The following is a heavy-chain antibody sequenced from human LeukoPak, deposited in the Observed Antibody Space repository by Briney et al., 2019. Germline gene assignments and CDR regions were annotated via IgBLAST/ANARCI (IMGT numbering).Heavy chain of an antibody. V-gene: IGHV3-21*01. CDR1: GFTFSSYS. J-gene: IGHJ6*03. D-gene: IGHD5-18*01. CDR3: ARNGYSYGHATYYYYYMDV. Sequence: GGSLRLSCAASGFTFSSYSMNWVRQAPGKGLEWVSSISSSSSYIYYADSVKGRFTISRDNAKNSLYLQMNSLRAEDTAVYYCARNGYSYGHATYYYYYMDVWGKGTTVTVSS. CDR2: ISSSSSYI.